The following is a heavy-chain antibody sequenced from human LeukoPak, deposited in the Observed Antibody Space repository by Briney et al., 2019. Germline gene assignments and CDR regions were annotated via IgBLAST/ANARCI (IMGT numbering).Heavy chain of an antibody. CDR3: ARYLDYGGNSRVFQH. D-gene: IGHD4-23*01. V-gene: IGHV4-34*01. CDR2: INHGGST. Sequence: SETLSLTCAVYGGSLSAYYWSWVRQPPGKGLEWIGEINHGGSTNYNPSLKRRVTISVDTSKKQFSLKLSSVTAADKAVYYCARYLDYGGNSRVFQHWGQGTLVTVSS. CDR1: GGSLSAYY. J-gene: IGHJ1*01.